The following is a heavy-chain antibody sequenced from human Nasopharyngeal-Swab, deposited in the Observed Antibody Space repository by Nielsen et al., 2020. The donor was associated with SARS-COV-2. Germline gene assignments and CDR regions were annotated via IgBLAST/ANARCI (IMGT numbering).Heavy chain of an antibody. CDR2: IWYDGSNK. CDR1: GFTFSSYG. V-gene: IGHV3-33*01. J-gene: IGHJ4*02. Sequence: GESLKISCAASGFTFSSYGMHWVRQAPGKGLEWVAVIWYDGSNKYYADSVKGRFTISRDNSKNTLYLQMSSLRAEDTAVYYCARELAAAGTGGNWGQGTLVTVSS. CDR3: ARELAAAGTGGN. D-gene: IGHD6-13*01.